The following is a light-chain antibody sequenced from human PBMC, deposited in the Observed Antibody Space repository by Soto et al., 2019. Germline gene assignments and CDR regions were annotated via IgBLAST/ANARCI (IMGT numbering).Light chain of an antibody. CDR1: SSNIGINT. CDR2: TDN. V-gene: IGLV1-44*01. Sequence: QSVLTQPTSASGTPGQRVTISCSGSSSNIGINTVNWYQQVPGTAPKLLIYTDNQRPSGVPDRFSGSKSGTSASLAISGLQSEDEADYYCAAWDDSLNGLYVFGTGTKVTVL. CDR3: AAWDDSLNGLYV. J-gene: IGLJ1*01.